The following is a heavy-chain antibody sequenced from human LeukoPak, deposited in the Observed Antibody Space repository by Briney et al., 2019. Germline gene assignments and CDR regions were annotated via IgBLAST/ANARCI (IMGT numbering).Heavy chain of an antibody. V-gene: IGHV3-74*01. CDR3: ARDPPEWDLPHDY. D-gene: IGHD1-26*01. CDR2: INSDGSST. J-gene: IGHJ4*02. CDR1: GFTFSTYW. Sequence: GGCPRLSCAASGFTFSTYWMHWVRQAPGKGLVWVSRINSDGSSTSYADSVKGRFTISRDNAKNTLYLQMNSLRAEDTAVYYCARDPPEWDLPHDYSGEGTPLTVSS.